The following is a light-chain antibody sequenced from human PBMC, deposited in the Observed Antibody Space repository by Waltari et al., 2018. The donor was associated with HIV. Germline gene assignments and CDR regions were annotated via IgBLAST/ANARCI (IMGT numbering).Light chain of an antibody. V-gene: IGLV1-44*01. CDR3: AAWDYSLNGVV. CDR1: SSNIGSNT. CDR2: SNN. Sequence: QSVLTQPPSASGTPGQRVTISCSGSSSNIGSNTVNWYQQLPGTAPKLLIYSNNQRPSGGPDRFAGSKSGTSASLSISGLQSEDEADYYCAAWDYSLNGVVFGGGTKLTVL. J-gene: IGLJ2*01.